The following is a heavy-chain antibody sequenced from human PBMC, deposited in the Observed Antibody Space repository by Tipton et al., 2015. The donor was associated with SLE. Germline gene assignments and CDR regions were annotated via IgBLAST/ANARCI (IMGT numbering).Heavy chain of an antibody. Sequence: SGFTFSSYAMHWVRQAPGKGLEWVAVISYDGSNKYYADSVKGRFTISRDNSKNTLYLQMNSLRAEDTAVYYCARGDITMIVVDDAFDIWGQGTMVTVSS. CDR1: GFTFSSYA. J-gene: IGHJ3*02. CDR2: ISYDGSNK. V-gene: IGHV3-30-3*01. CDR3: ARGDITMIVVDDAFDI. D-gene: IGHD3-22*01.